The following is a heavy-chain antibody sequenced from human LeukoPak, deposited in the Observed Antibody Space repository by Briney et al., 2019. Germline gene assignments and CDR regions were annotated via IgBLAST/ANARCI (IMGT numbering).Heavy chain of an antibody. V-gene: IGHV3-11*06. D-gene: IGHD4-17*01. CDR1: GFTFSDYY. Sequence: NPGGSLRLSCAASGFTFSDYYMTWIRQAPGKGLEWVSYISSSTTYKNYADSVKGRFTISRDNAKNVLYLQLNSLRADDTAVYYCARDQVTTVTTQWGSYAFDIWGQGTMVTVSS. CDR2: ISSSTTYK. CDR3: ARDQVTTVTTQWGSYAFDI. J-gene: IGHJ3*02.